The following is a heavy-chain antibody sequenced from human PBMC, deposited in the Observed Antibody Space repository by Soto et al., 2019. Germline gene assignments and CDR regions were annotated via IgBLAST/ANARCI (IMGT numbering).Heavy chain of an antibody. CDR1: SFSLSRKGMS. Sequence: PKQSLIIRFALSSFSLSRKGMSVSCISEPPGKGLELVAIIGWEEEKMYSQSLRTSLTVHKDTSKTQVVLTLTNVDPVDTATYYCKRCTNWIYEYYFDYWGQGTLVTVSS. CDR3: KRCTNWIYEYYFDY. J-gene: IGHJ4*02. CDR2: IGWEEEK. D-gene: IGHD1-7*01. V-gene: IGHV2-70*01.